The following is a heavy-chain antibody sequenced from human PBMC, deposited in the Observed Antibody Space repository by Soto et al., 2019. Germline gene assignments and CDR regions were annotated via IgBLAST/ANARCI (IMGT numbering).Heavy chain of an antibody. J-gene: IGHJ4*02. CDR3: AREGYNYDYDY. D-gene: IGHD5-18*01. CDR2: IHHSGKT. Sequence: PSETLSLTCAVSGDSISSSNWWSWVRQPPGKGLEWIGKIHHSGKTNYNPSLKNRVTISLDKSKNQFSLRLSSVTAADTAVYYCAREGYNYDYDYWGQGTLVTVSS. V-gene: IGHV4-4*02. CDR1: GDSISSSNW.